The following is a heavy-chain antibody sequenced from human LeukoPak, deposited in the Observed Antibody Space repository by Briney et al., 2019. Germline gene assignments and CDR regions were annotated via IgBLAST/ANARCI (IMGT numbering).Heavy chain of an antibody. CDR1: GGSISGFY. D-gene: IGHD3-10*01. CDR3: ARASYGSATNNYYMDV. Sequence: PSETLSLTCTVSGGSISGFYWNWIRQPPGKGLEWIGYVYYSGNTNYNPSLKSRVTISVDTSKNQFSLKLSSVTAADTAVYYCARASYGSATNNYYMDVWGKGTTVTVSS. CDR2: VYYSGNT. V-gene: IGHV4-59*01. J-gene: IGHJ6*03.